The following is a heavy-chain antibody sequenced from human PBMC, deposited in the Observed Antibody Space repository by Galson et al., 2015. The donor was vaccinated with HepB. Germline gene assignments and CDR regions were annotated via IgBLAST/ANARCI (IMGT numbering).Heavy chain of an antibody. V-gene: IGHV3-33*01. CDR1: GFPCLSYI. CDR3: GRDRLGYCSSTSCYTGNTGFDP. J-gene: IGHJ5*02. Sequence: SLRLSCAAAGFPCLSYILHGVRQPPVTMLGWVAVFWYGGRNKYYADSVKGRFTISRDNSKNTLYLQMNRLRAADMAVYYCGRDRLGYCSSTSCYTGNTGFDPWGEGTLVTVSS. CDR2: FWYGGRNK. D-gene: IGHD2-2*02.